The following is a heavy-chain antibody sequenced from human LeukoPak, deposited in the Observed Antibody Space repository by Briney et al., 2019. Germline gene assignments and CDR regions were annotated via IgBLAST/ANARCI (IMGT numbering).Heavy chain of an antibody. CDR1: GFTFSSYA. Sequence: PGGSLILSCAASGFTFSSYAMIWVRQAPGKGLEWFSAISGSGGSTYYADSVKGRFTISRDNSKNTLYLQMNSLRAEDTAVYYCAKAPVRGGVVVPAAMLGDYWGQGTLVTVSS. CDR3: AKAPVRGGVVVPAAMLGDY. J-gene: IGHJ4*02. D-gene: IGHD2-2*01. CDR2: ISGSGGST. V-gene: IGHV3-23*01.